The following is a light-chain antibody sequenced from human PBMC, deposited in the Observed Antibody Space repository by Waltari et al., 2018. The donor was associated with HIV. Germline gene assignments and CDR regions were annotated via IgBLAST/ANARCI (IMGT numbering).Light chain of an antibody. CDR3: MQALQSPLA. CDR1: QSLLHSNGYNY. J-gene: IGKJ4*01. V-gene: IGKV2-28*01. CDR2: LGS. Sequence: DIVMTQSPLSLPVTTGEPASISCRSSQSLLHSNGYNYLDWYLQKPGQSPQLLIYLGSNRASGVPDRFSGSGSGTDFTLTISRVEAEDVGVYYCMQALQSPLAFGRGTKVEIK.